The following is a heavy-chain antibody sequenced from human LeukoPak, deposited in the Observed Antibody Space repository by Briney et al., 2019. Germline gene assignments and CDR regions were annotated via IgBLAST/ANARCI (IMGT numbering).Heavy chain of an antibody. CDR1: GGSISSGGYY. D-gene: IGHD6-13*01. CDR2: IYHSGST. J-gene: IGHJ4*02. CDR3: ARETSSSLGGDY. V-gene: IGHV4-30-2*01. Sequence: PSETLSLTCTVSGGSISSGGYYWSWIRQPPGKGLEWIGYIYHSGSTYYNPSLKSRVTISVDRSKNQFSLKLSSVTAADTAVYYCARETSSSLGGDYWGQGTLVTVSS.